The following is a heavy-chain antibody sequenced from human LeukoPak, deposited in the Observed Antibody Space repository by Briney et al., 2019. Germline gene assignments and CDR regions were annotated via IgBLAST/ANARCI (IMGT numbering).Heavy chain of an antibody. CDR2: ISSSGSTI. CDR3: ARDYGDYAGPH. D-gene: IGHD4-17*01. V-gene: IGHV3-11*01. CDR1: GFTFSVYY. Sequence: SVGSLRLSCAASGFTFSVYYMSWVRQGPGKGLAWVSYISSSGSTIYYADSVKGRFTISRDNAKNSLYLQMNSLRAEDTVVYYCARDYGDYAGPHWGQGTLVTVSS. J-gene: IGHJ4*02.